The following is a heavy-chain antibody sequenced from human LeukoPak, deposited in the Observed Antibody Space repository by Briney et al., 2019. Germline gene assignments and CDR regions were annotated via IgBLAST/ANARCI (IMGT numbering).Heavy chain of an antibody. V-gene: IGHV4-30-2*01. J-gene: IGHJ4*02. Sequence: TLSLTRTVSGVSISSGGYYWSWIRQPPGKGLEWSGDIYLSGGTYYNPSLKSRVTISVDRSKNHFSRKLSSVPAAGTAVYYCARVMSWDGYFHYWGQGALVP. CDR2: IYLSGGT. D-gene: IGHD1-26*01. CDR3: ARVMSWDGYFHY. CDR1: GVSISSGGYY.